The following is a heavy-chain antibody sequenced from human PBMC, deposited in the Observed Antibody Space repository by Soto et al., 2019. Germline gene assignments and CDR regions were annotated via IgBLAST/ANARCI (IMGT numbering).Heavy chain of an antibody. J-gene: IGHJ3*02. CDR1: GFTFSSYA. Sequence: GGSLRLSCAASGFTFSSYAMHWVRQAPGKGLEWVAVISYDGSNKYYADSVKGRFTISRDNSKNTLYLQMNSLRAEDTAVYYCARDQSVTMVRGVIPNDAFDIWGQGTMVTVSS. V-gene: IGHV3-30-3*01. CDR3: ARDQSVTMVRGVIPNDAFDI. CDR2: ISYDGSNK. D-gene: IGHD3-10*01.